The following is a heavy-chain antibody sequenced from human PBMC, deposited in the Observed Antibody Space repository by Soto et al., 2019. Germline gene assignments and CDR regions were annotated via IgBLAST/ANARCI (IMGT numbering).Heavy chain of an antibody. CDR1: GGSFSGYY. CDR3: ARGLWYYGSGSTDHYYMDV. V-gene: IGHV4-34*01. D-gene: IGHD3-10*01. J-gene: IGHJ6*03. Sequence: QVQLQQWGAGLLKPSETLSLTCAVYGGSFSGYYWSWIRQPPGKGLEWIGEISHSGSTNYNPSLKCRVTISVDTSKNQFSLKLSSVTAADTAVYYCARGLWYYGSGSTDHYYMDVWGKGTTVTVSS. CDR2: ISHSGST.